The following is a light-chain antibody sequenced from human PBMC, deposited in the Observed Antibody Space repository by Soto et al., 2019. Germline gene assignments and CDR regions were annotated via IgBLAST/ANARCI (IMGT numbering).Light chain of an antibody. J-gene: IGKJ5*01. Sequence: DIQRTQSPSTLSASVRDRVTIPCRASQSISSWLAWYQQKPGKAPKLLIYAASSLQSGVPSRFSGSGSGTDFTLTISSLQPEDFATYYCQQSYSTPHITFGQGTRPENK. CDR1: QSISSW. V-gene: IGKV1-39*01. CDR3: QQSYSTPHIT. CDR2: AAS.